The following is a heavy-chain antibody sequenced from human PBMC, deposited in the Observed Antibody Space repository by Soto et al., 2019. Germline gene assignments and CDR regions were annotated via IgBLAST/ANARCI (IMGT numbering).Heavy chain of an antibody. V-gene: IGHV3-30*03. CDR1: RLTFSNYG. J-gene: IGHJ4*01. Sequence: GGSLRLSCVASRLTFSNYGMHWVRQAPGKGLEWVAVISYESISTAYRDSVRGRFTISRDNSRNTLYLHMNSLTPEVTAVYYCAREAGWSGTNCNVYFDYWGLGTLVTVSS. D-gene: IGHD3-3*01. CDR3: AREAGWSGTNCNVYFDY. CDR2: ISYESIST.